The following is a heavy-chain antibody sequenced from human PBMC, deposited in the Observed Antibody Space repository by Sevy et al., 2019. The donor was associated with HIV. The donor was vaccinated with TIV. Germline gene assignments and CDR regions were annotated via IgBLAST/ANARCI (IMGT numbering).Heavy chain of an antibody. V-gene: IGHV3-33*01. CDR2: IWYDGSNK. CDR3: ARGCISTSCYNYYYYGMDV. D-gene: IGHD2-2*02. J-gene: IGHJ6*02. CDR1: GFTFSSYG. Sequence: GGSLRLSCAASGFTFSSYGMHWVRQAPGKGLEWVAVIWYDGSNKYYADSVKGRFTISRDNSKNTLYLQMISLRAEDTAVYYCARGCISTSCYNYYYYGMDVWGQGTTVTVSS.